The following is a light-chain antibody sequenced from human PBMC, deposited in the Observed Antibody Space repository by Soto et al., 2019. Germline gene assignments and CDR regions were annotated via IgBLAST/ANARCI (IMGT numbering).Light chain of an antibody. CDR3: MQAPQTPRP. Sequence: DIVMTQSPLSLPVTPGEPASISCRSSQSLLHSNGYNYLDWYLQKPGQSPQLLIYLGSNRASGVPDRFSGSESGTDFTLKISRVEAEDVGVYCCMQAPQTPRPFRQGTKGEIK. V-gene: IGKV2-28*01. CDR2: LGS. CDR1: QSLLHSNGYNY. J-gene: IGKJ1*01.